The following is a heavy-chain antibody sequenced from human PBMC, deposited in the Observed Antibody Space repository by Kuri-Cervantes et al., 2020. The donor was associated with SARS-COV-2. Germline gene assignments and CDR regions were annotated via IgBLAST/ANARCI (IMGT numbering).Heavy chain of an antibody. J-gene: IGHJ4*02. Sequence: SVKVSCKASGGTFSSYAISWVRQAPGQGLEWMGGIIPIFGTANYAQKFQGRVTITADKSTSTAYMELSSLRSEDTAVYYCARFGSQEDGHNSGNYWGQGTLVTVSS. CDR2: IIPIFGTA. CDR1: GGTFSSYA. D-gene: IGHD5-24*01. CDR3: ARFGSQEDGHNSGNY. V-gene: IGHV1-69*06.